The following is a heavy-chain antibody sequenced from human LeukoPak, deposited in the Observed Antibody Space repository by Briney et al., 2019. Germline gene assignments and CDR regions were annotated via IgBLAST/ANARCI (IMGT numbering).Heavy chain of an antibody. CDR2: INHSGST. D-gene: IGHD3-10*01. CDR3: ASPAPEFLWFGRGPPH. J-gene: IGHJ4*01. Sequence: SETLSLTCAVYGGSFSGYYWSWIRQPPGKGLEWIGEINHSGSTNYNPSLKSRVTISVDTSKNQFSLKLSSVTAADTAVYYCASPAPEFLWFGRGPPHWGQGTLGTGSS. V-gene: IGHV4-34*01. CDR1: GGSFSGYY.